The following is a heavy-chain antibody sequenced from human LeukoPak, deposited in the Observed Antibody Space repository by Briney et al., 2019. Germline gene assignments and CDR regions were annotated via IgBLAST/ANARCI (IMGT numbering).Heavy chain of an antibody. J-gene: IGHJ5*02. D-gene: IGHD3-10*01. CDR2: IYYSGTT. CDR3: ARGRGDLLWFGELLLYWFDP. Sequence: SETLSLTCTVSGGSISSFYWSWIRQPPGKGLEWIGFIYYSGTTNYNPSRKSRVTMSVDTSKNQFSLKLSSVTAADTAVYYCARGRGDLLWFGELLLYWFDPWGQGTLVTVSS. V-gene: IGHV4-59*12. CDR1: GGSISSFY.